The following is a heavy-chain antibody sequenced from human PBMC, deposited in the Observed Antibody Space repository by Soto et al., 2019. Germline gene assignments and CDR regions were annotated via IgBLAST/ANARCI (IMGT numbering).Heavy chain of an antibody. CDR3: AREDYDTSGDYYGMDV. Sequence: SETLSLTCTVSGGSISHYYWSWIRQPPGKGLEWIGYIYYRGYANYNPSLKSRVTISVDTSKNQFSLKLSSVTAADTAVYYCAREDYDTSGDYYGMDVWGQGTTVTV. CDR1: GGSISHYY. CDR2: IYYRGYA. J-gene: IGHJ6*02. V-gene: IGHV4-59*01. D-gene: IGHD3-22*01.